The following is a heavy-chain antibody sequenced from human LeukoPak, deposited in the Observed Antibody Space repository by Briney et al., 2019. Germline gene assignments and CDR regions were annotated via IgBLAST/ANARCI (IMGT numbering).Heavy chain of an antibody. CDR3: AKDRRDGYAFDY. J-gene: IGHJ4*02. D-gene: IGHD5-24*01. V-gene: IGHV3-23*01. CDR2: ISGSGSST. CDR1: GFTFTSYG. Sequence: GRSLRLSCAVSGFTFTSYGMSWVRHAPGKGLEWVSAISGSGSSTYYADSVKGRFTISRDNSKNTLYLQMNSLRAEDTAVYYCAKDRRDGYAFDYWGQGTLVTVSS.